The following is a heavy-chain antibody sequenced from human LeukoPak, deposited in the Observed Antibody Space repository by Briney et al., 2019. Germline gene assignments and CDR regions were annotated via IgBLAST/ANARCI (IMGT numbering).Heavy chain of an antibody. CDR1: GFTFSSYS. CDR3: ARDANYYDSSGYLYYFDY. Sequence: GGSLRLSCAASGFTFSSYSMNWVRQAPGKGLEWVSSISSSSSYIYYADSVKGRFTISRDNSKNTLYLQMNCLRAEDTAVYYCARDANYYDSSGYLYYFDYWGQGTLVTVSS. J-gene: IGHJ4*02. D-gene: IGHD3-22*01. CDR2: ISSSSSYI. V-gene: IGHV3-21*01.